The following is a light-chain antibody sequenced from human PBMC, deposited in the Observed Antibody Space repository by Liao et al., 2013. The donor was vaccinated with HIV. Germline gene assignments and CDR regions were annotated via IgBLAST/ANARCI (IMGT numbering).Light chain of an antibody. CDR2: YDS. Sequence: SYVLTQPPSVSVAPGKTARITCGGNNIGSKSVHWYQHKPGQAPVVVIYYDSDRPSVIPERFSGSNSGNTATLTISRVEAGDEADYYCQVWDSSSDHHVFGTGTKVTVL. J-gene: IGLJ1*01. CDR3: QVWDSSSDHHV. CDR1: NIGSKS. V-gene: IGLV3-21*04.